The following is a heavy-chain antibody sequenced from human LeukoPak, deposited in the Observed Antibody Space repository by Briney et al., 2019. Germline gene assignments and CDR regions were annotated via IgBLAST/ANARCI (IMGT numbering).Heavy chain of an antibody. Sequence: GGSLRLSCAASGFTVSSNYMSWVRQAPGKGLEWVSVIYSGGSTYYADSVKGRFTISRDNSKNTLYLQMNSLRAEDTAVYYCARDDYGGNSGGLDIWGQGTWSPSLQ. CDR2: IYSGGST. CDR3: ARDDYGGNSGGLDI. CDR1: GFTVSSNY. D-gene: IGHD4-17*01. V-gene: IGHV3-53*01. J-gene: IGHJ3*02.